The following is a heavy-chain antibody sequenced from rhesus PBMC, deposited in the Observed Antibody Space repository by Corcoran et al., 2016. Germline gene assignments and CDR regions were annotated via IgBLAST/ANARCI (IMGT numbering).Heavy chain of an antibody. V-gene: IGHV4-122*02. CDR2: ITYSGTT. CDR3: AKESARGASWNSLDV. Sequence: QVQLQESGPGLVMPSETLSLTCAVSGGSVSSGYFYWNWIRQPPGKGLEWIGYITYSGTTRYNPSLRSRVSISRDSSRNQFSLKLSSVTAADTAVYYCAKESARGASWNSLDVWGRGVLVTVSS. CDR1: GGSVSSGYFY. J-gene: IGHJ5-2*02. D-gene: IGHD6-25*01.